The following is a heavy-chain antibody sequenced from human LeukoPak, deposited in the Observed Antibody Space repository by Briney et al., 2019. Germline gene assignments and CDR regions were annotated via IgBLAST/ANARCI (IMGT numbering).Heavy chain of an antibody. D-gene: IGHD1-1*01. CDR2: AYWDDDN. J-gene: IGHJ4*02. CDR3: AHRRDYNGNWNGGDLDY. Sequence: SGPTLVNPAQTLTLTCTFSGFSLNTRRMGVGWFRQPPGKALEWLAFAYWDDDNRSNTSLKNRLTVTKDTSKNQVVLTTTNMDPIDTATYYCAHRRDYNGNWNGGDLDYWGQGTLVTVSS. CDR1: GFSLNTRRMG. V-gene: IGHV2-5*02.